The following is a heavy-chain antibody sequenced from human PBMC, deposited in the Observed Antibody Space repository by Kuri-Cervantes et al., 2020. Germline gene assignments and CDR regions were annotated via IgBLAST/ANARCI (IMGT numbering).Heavy chain of an antibody. J-gene: IGHJ6*02. Sequence: GESLKISCAASGFIFSNYGMSWVRQAPGKGLEWVSVIYSGGSTYYADSVKGRFTISRDNSKNTLYLQMNSLRAEDTAVYYCARFSGYSYGFAYYGMDVWSQGTTVTVSS. CDR2: IYSGGST. CDR1: GFIFSNYG. V-gene: IGHV3-53*01. CDR3: ARFSGYSYGFAYYGMDV. D-gene: IGHD5-18*01.